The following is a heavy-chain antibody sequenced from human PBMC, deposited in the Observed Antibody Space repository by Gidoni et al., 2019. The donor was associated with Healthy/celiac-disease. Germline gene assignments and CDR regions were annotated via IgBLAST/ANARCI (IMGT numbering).Heavy chain of an antibody. D-gene: IGHD2-21*01. CDR1: GFTFGDYA. CDR3: TRDLAYCGGDCSPPFDY. Sequence: EVQLVESGGGLVKPGRSLRLSCTASGFTFGDYAMSWFRQAPGKGLEWVGFIRSKAYGGTTEYAASVKGRFTILRDDSKSIAYLQMNSLKTEDTAVYYCTRDLAYCGGDCSPPFDYWGQGTLVTVSS. CDR2: IRSKAYGGTT. J-gene: IGHJ4*02. V-gene: IGHV3-49*05.